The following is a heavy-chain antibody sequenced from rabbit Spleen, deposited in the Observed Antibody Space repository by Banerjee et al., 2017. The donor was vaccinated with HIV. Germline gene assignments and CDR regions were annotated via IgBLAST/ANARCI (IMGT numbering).Heavy chain of an antibody. D-gene: IGHD4-2*01. CDR1: GFTLSSSGW. V-gene: IGHV1S45*01. CDR2: IYTGNGHL. CDR3: ARDAGTYDYIDGYFNL. Sequence: QEQVVGSGGGLVQPEGSLTLTCTASGFTLSSSGWICWVRQAPGKGLEWIGCIYTGNGHLHYASWAKGRFTISITSSTTVTLQMTSLTVADTATYFCARDAGTYDYIDGYFNLWGPGTLVTVS. J-gene: IGHJ4*01.